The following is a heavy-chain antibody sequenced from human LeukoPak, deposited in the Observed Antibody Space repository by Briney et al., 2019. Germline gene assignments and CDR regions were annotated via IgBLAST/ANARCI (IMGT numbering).Heavy chain of an antibody. CDR2: INPSGGST. CDR1: GYSLTNYY. V-gene: IGHV1-46*01. J-gene: IGHJ4*02. Sequence: GASVKVSCKASGYSLTNYYVHWVRQAPGQGLEWMGEINPSGGSTSRAQKFQGRITVTRDTYTNTVYMDLSSLRSEDTATYYCARGAPTTRIGAGRFDYWGQGSLLTVAS. CDR3: ARGAPTTRIGAGRFDY. D-gene: IGHD5-12*01.